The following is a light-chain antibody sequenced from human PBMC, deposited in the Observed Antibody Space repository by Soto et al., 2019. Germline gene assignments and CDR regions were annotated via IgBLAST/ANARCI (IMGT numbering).Light chain of an antibody. CDR2: EVN. V-gene: IGLV2-14*01. CDR3: CSYTSSGAHV. Sequence: QSALTQPASVSGSPRQSITISCTGTSSDVGGYDYVSWHQQHPGKAPKLMIYEVNTRPSGVSNRFSGSKSGNTASLTISGLQAEDEADYYCCSYTSSGAHVFGGGTKLTVL. CDR1: SSDVGGYDY. J-gene: IGLJ2*01.